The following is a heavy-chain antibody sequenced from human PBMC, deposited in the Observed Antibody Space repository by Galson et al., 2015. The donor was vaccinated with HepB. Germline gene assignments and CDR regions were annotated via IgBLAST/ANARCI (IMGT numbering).Heavy chain of an antibody. D-gene: IGHD6-13*01. V-gene: IGHV3-74*01. CDR3: ARGGEAAAATGTGFIDY. J-gene: IGHJ4*02. CDR1: GFTFSSYW. CDR2: INSDGSST. Sequence: SLRLSCAASGFTFSSYWMHWVRQAPGKGLVWVSRINSDGSSTSYADSVKGRFTISRDNAKNTLYLQMNSLRAEDTAVYYCARGGEAAAATGTGFIDYWGQGTLVTVSS.